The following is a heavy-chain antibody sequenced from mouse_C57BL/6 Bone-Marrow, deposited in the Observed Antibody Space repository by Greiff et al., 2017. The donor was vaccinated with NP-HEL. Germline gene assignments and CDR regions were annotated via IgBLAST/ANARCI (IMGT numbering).Heavy chain of an antibody. CDR3: ARDYYGSSSSDY. V-gene: IGHV1-72*01. CDR1: GYTFTSYL. CDR2: IDPNSGGT. J-gene: IGHJ2*01. Sequence: QVQLQQPGAELVKPGASVKLSCKASGYTFTSYLMHWVKQKPGRGLEWIGRIDPNSGGTKYNEKFKSKATLTVDKPTSTAYMQLNSLTSEDSEVDYCARDYYGSSSSDYWGQGTTLTVSS. D-gene: IGHD1-1*01.